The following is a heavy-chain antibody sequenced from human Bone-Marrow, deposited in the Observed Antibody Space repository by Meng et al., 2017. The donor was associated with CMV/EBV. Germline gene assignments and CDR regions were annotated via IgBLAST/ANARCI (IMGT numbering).Heavy chain of an antibody. CDR3: LRANALWTGASTKGGS. CDR2: IKQDGSEK. J-gene: IGHJ5*02. D-gene: IGHD3/OR15-3a*01. CDR1: EFTFSDYW. Sequence: GESLKISCAASEFTFSDYWMSWVRQAPGKGLEWVANIKQDGSEKNYVDSVEGRFTISRDNAKNSLFLQMNSLRAEDTAVYYFLRANALWTGASTKGGSCGQGTLVTVSS. V-gene: IGHV3-7*01.